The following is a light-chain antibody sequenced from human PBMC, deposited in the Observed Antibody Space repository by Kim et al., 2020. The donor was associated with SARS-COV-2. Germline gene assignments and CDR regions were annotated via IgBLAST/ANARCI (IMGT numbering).Light chain of an antibody. V-gene: IGLV1-44*01. Sequence: KTVTRDQQVPATAPKLLIHSDHQRPSGVPARFSGSKSGTSASLAITALQSDDEADYYCAAWDDSLNGYVFGAGTQLTVL. CDR3: AAWDDSLNGYV. CDR1: KT. CDR2: SDH. J-gene: IGLJ1*01.